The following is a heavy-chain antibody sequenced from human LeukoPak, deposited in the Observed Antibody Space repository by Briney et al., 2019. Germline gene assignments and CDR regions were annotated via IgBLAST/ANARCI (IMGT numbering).Heavy chain of an antibody. J-gene: IGHJ4*02. CDR3: AGSQYYGLFDY. Sequence: PGGSLRLSCAVSGFTFSSYAMSWVRQAPGKGLEWVSGISGSGGSTYYTDSVKGRFTISRDNSKNTLCLQTNSLRVEDTAVYYCAGSQYYGLFDYWGQGTLVTVSS. V-gene: IGHV3-23*01. D-gene: IGHD4-17*01. CDR1: GFTFSSYA. CDR2: ISGSGGST.